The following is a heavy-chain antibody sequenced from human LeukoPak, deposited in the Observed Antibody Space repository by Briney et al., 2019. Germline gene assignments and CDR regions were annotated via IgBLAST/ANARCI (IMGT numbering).Heavy chain of an antibody. CDR2: IYDSGST. Sequence: SETLSLTCAVSGGSIRSGDYYWSWIRQPPGKGLEWIGYIYDSGSTYYNPSLKSRITISVDTSENRFSLKLSSVTATDTAVYYCARDCSGGSCYGAFDIWGQGTMVTVSS. V-gene: IGHV4-30-4*01. CDR3: ARDCSGGSCYGAFDI. CDR1: GGSIRSGDYY. J-gene: IGHJ3*02. D-gene: IGHD2-15*01.